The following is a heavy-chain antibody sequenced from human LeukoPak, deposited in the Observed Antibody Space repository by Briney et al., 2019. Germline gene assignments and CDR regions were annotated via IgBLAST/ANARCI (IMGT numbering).Heavy chain of an antibody. CDR2: INHSGSN. CDR1: GGSFSGYY. V-gene: IGHV4-34*01. J-gene: IGHJ3*02. Sequence: PSETLSLTCAVYGGSFSGYYWSWIRQPPGKGLEWIGEINHSGSNNYNPSLKSRVTISVDTSKNQFSLKLSSVTAADTAVYYCARVRKNFADAFDIWGQGTMVTVSS. D-gene: IGHD1-14*01. CDR3: ARVRKNFADAFDI.